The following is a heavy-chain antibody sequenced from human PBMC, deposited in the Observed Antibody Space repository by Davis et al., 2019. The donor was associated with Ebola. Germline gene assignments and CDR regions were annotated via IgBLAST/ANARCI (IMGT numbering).Heavy chain of an antibody. Sequence: SETLSLTYAVYGGSFSGYYWTWIRQPPGKGLEWIGEINHSGSTNYNPSLKSRVTISVDTSKNQFSLKLSSVTAADTAVYYCARGAYSSSWYHFDYWGQGTLVTVSS. CDR2: INHSGST. D-gene: IGHD6-13*01. V-gene: IGHV4-34*01. CDR1: GGSFSGYY. J-gene: IGHJ4*02. CDR3: ARGAYSSSWYHFDY.